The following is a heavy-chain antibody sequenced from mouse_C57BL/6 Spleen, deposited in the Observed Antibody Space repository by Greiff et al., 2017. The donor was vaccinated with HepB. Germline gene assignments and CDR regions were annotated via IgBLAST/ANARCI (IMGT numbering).Heavy chain of an antibody. CDR1: GYTFTSYW. CDR3: ARRIYDGPVYFDY. Sequence: QVQLKQSGAELVMPGASVKLSCTASGYTFTSYWMHWVKQRPGQGLEWIGEIDPSDSDTNYNQKFKGKATLTVDKSSSTAYMQLSRLTSEDSAVYYGARRIYDGPVYFDYWGQGTTLTGSS. D-gene: IGHD2-3*01. CDR2: IDPSDSDT. J-gene: IGHJ2*01. V-gene: IGHV1-69*01.